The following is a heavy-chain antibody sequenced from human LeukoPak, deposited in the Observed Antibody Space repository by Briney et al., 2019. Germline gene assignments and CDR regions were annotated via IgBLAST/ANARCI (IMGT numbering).Heavy chain of an antibody. CDR3: ARRPWGAAAGGFDY. CDR2: IYYSGST. J-gene: IGHJ4*02. CDR1: GGSISRSSYY. Sequence: PSETLSLTCTVSGGSISRSSYYWGWIRQPPGKGLEWIGSIYYSGSTYYNPSLKSRVAISVDTSKNQFSLKLSSVTAADTAVYYCARRPWGAAAGGFDYWGQGTLVTVSS. V-gene: IGHV4-39*07. D-gene: IGHD6-13*01.